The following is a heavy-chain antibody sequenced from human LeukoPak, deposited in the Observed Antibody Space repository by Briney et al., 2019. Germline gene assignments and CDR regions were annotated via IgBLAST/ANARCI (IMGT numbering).Heavy chain of an antibody. Sequence: GESLRLSCAASGFTFSSYEMNWVRQGPGKGLEWVSYISSSGTTKYYADSVKGRFTLSRDNAKKSLSLQMNSLRAEDTAIYYCARSNRDAFDMWGQGTVVTVSS. V-gene: IGHV3-48*03. J-gene: IGHJ3*02. D-gene: IGHD2/OR15-2a*01. CDR3: ARSNRDAFDM. CDR1: GFTFSSYE. CDR2: ISSSGTTK.